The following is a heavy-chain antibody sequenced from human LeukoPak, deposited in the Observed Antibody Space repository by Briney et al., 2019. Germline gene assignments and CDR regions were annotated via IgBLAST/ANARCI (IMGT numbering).Heavy chain of an antibody. CDR3: ARDYSGRSQALDY. CDR2: INPRGGST. V-gene: IGHV1-46*01. Sequence: ASVEVSCKASGYTFTNYYMHWVRQAPGQGLEWVGMINPRGGSTIYAQNFQGRVTMTRDTSTSTVYMEVSSLRAEDTAVYYCARDYSGRSQALDYWGQGTLVTVSS. CDR1: GYTFTNYY. J-gene: IGHJ4*02. D-gene: IGHD6-19*01.